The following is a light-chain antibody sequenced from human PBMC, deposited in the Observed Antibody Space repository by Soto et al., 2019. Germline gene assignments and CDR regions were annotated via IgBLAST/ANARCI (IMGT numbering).Light chain of an antibody. CDR1: SSDVGGYNY. CDR3: GSYTSTSTLVA. Sequence: QSVLTQPASVSGSLGQSLTISCTGSSSDVGGYNYVSWYQHHPGKAPKLIIFAVFSRPSGVSDRFSGSKSGNTASLTISGLQPEDEAEYYCGSYTSTSTLVAFGGGTKLTVL. V-gene: IGLV2-14*01. CDR2: AVF. J-gene: IGLJ2*01.